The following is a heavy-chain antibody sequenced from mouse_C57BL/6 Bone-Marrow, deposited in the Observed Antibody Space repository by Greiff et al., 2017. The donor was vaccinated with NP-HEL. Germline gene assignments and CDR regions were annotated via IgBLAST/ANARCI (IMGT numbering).Heavy chain of an antibody. J-gene: IGHJ4*01. CDR1: GYTFTSYW. V-gene: IGHV1-59*01. CDR3: ARFTLTVVADYAMDY. CDR2: IDPSDSYT. D-gene: IGHD1-1*01. Sequence: QVQLQQPGAELGRPGTSVKLSCKASGYTFTSYWMHWVKQRPGQGLEWIGVIDPSDSYTNYNQKFKGKATLTVDTSSSTAYMQLSSLTSEDSAVYYCARFTLTVVADYAMDYWGQGTSVTVSS.